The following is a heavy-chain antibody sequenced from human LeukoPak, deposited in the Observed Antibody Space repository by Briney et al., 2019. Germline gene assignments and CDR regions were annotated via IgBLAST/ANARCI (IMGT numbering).Heavy chain of an antibody. Sequence: GGSLRFSCATSGFSFNTYDMHWVRQAPGKGLEWVAFMSYDGRNKYADSVKGRFTISRDNSKNTLYLQMNSLRAEDTAVYYCAKDACSSTSCYTVELDYWGQGTLVTVSS. CDR1: GFSFNTYD. D-gene: IGHD2-2*02. CDR2: MSYDGRNK. V-gene: IGHV3-30*02. J-gene: IGHJ4*02. CDR3: AKDACSSTSCYTVELDY.